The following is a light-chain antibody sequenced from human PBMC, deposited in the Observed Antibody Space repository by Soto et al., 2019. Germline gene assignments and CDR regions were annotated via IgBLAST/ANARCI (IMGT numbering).Light chain of an antibody. CDR2: DAS. Sequence: EIALTQSPAILSLSPGERATLSCRASQSVNSYLAWYQQRPGQAPRLLIYDASNRATGIPARFSGSGSGTDFTLTISSLEPEDSAPYYCQHRRKWPLTFGGGTRVEIK. V-gene: IGKV3-11*01. CDR3: QHRRKWPLT. J-gene: IGKJ4*01. CDR1: QSVNSY.